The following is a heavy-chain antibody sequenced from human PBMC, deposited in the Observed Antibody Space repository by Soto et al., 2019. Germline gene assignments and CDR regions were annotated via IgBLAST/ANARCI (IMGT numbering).Heavy chain of an antibody. CDR1: AFTFSNAW. CDR3: TTEGRD. Sequence: EVQLVESGGGLVKPGQSLTLSCAASAFTFSNAWMSWVRQAPGKGLEWVDRIRSKTDGGTADYTAPVKGRFIISRDDSKNTVSLRMTSLKTEDTAVYYCTTEGRDWGQGTLVTVSS. CDR2: IRSKTDGGTA. J-gene: IGHJ4*02. V-gene: IGHV3-15*01.